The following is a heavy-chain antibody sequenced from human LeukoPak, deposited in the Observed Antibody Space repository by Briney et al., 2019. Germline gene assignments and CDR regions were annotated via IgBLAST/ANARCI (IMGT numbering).Heavy chain of an antibody. D-gene: IGHD2-15*01. Sequence: PGGSLRLSCAASGFTVSSNYMSWVRQAPGKGLEWVSVIYSGGSTYYADSVKGRFTISRDNSKNTLYLQMNSLRAEDTAVYYCARSPEGCSGGSCYNPPDYWGQGTLVTVSP. V-gene: IGHV3-66*01. CDR1: GFTVSSNY. J-gene: IGHJ4*02. CDR2: IYSGGST. CDR3: ARSPEGCSGGSCYNPPDY.